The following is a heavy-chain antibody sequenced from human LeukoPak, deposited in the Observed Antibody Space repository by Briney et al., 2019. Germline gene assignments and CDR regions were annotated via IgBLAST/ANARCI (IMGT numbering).Heavy chain of an antibody. V-gene: IGHV4-31*03. CDR3: ARVLGVTTGHTFDI. CDR2: IYYSGYT. J-gene: IGHJ3*02. Sequence: SETLSLTCTVSGASINSGGFFWSWIRQHPGKGLEWIGHIYYSGYTYYNPSLTSRLAISLDTSKTQFSLRLSSATAADTALYYCARVLGVTTGHTFDIWGQGIMVTVSS. D-gene: IGHD4-17*01. CDR1: GASINSGGFF.